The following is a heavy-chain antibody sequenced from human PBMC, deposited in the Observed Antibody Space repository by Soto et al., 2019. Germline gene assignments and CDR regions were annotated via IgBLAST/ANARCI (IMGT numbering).Heavy chain of an antibody. CDR3: ARDIAYYYDSSGYYENY. CDR1: GGSISSYY. Sequence: SETLSLTCTVSGGSISSYYWSWIRQPPGKGLEWIGYIHYSGSTKYNPSLKSRVTISVDTSKNQFSLKLSSVTAADTAVYYCARDIAYYYDSSGYYENYWGQGTLVTVSS. D-gene: IGHD3-22*01. J-gene: IGHJ4*02. V-gene: IGHV4-59*12. CDR2: IHYSGST.